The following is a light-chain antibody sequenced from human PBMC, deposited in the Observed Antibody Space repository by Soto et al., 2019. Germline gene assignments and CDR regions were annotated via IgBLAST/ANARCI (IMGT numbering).Light chain of an antibody. V-gene: IGLV2-8*01. J-gene: IGLJ1*01. Sequence: QSALTQPPSASGSPGQSVTISCTGTSSDVGAYDYASWYQQHPGKAPKLIIYEVSKRPSGVPDRFSGSKSGNTASLTVSGLRAEDEADYYCASEAVTDVFGTGTKVTVL. CDR3: ASEAVTDV. CDR2: EVS. CDR1: SSDVGAYDY.